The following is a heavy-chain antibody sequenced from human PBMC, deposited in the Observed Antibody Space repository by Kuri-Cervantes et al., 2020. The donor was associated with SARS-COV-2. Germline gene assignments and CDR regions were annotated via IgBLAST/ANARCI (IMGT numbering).Heavy chain of an antibody. CDR3: ARDRGPLNGMDV. V-gene: IGHV1-69*10. CDR1: GCTFSSYA. Sequence: SVNVSCKASGCTFSSYAISWVRQAPGQGLEWMGGIVPIFGIANYAQKFQGRVTMTRDTSTSTVYMELSSLRSEDAAGYYCARDRGPLNGMDVWGQGTTVTVSS. CDR2: IVPIFGIA. J-gene: IGHJ6*02. D-gene: IGHD3-16*01.